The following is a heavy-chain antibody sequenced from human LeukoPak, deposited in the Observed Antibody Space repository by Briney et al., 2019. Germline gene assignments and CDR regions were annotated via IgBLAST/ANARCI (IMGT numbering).Heavy chain of an antibody. V-gene: IGHV3-21*01. J-gene: IGHJ5*02. Sequence: PGGSLRLSCAASGFTFSNYNMNWVRQAPEKGLEWISSISGSSAYIYYADSVKGRFTISRDNAKNSLYLQMNSLRADDTAMYYCVRIPNSANFPNWFDPGGQGTLVTVSS. D-gene: IGHD2/OR15-2a*01. CDR2: ISGSSAYI. CDR3: VRIPNSANFPNWFDP. CDR1: GFTFSNYN.